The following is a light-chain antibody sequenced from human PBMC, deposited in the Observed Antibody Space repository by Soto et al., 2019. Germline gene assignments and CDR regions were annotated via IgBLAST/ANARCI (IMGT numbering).Light chain of an antibody. Sequence: EIVLAQSPGTPSLSPGERATLSCRASQSVSSSYLAWFQQKSGQAPRLVIYGASSRAAGIPDRLSGSGSGTDFTLTISRLEPEDFAVYYCQQYATSPITFGQGTRLEIK. CDR2: GAS. CDR3: QQYATSPIT. V-gene: IGKV3-20*01. CDR1: QSVSSSY. J-gene: IGKJ5*01.